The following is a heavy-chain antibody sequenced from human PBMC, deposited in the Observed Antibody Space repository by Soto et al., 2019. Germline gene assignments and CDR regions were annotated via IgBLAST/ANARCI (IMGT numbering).Heavy chain of an antibody. Sequence: SETLSLTCTVSGGSISSYYWSWIRQPPGKGLEWIGYIYYSGSTNYNPSLKSRVTISVDTSKNQFSLKLSSVTAADTAVYYCTRVNTYYDILTGYRSWYFDYWGQGTLVTVSS. J-gene: IGHJ4*02. CDR2: IYYSGST. V-gene: IGHV4-59*08. CDR3: TRVNTYYDILTGYRSWYFDY. CDR1: GGSISSYY. D-gene: IGHD3-9*01.